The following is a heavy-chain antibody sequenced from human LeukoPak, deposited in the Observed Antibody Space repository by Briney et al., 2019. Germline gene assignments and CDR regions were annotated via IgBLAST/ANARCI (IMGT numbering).Heavy chain of an antibody. J-gene: IGHJ4*02. D-gene: IGHD2-2*01. CDR2: ISWNSGSI. CDR3: AKDLGGYCSSTSCYG. CDR1: GFTFDDYA. Sequence: GGSLRLSCAASGFTFDDYAMHWVRQAPGKGLEWVSGISWNSGSIGYADSVKGRFPISRDNAKNSLYLQMNSLRAEDTAVYYCAKDLGGYCSSTSCYGWGQGTLVTVSS. V-gene: IGHV3-9*01.